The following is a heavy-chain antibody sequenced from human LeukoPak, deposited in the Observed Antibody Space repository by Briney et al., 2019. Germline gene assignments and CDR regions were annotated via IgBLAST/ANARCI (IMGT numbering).Heavy chain of an antibody. D-gene: IGHD3-10*02. Sequence: GGSLRLSCAASGFTFSSYEMNWVRQAPGKGLEWVSYISSSSSTIYYADSVKCRFTISRDNAKNSLYLQMNSLRAEDKAVYYCAELGITMIGGVWGKGTTVTISS. CDR1: GFTFSSYE. CDR2: ISSSSSTI. J-gene: IGHJ6*04. CDR3: AELGITMIGGV. V-gene: IGHV3-48*03.